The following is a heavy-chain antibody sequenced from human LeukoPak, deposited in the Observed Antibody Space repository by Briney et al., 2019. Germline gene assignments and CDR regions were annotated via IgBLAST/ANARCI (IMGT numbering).Heavy chain of an antibody. V-gene: IGHV3-48*02. J-gene: IGHJ4*02. CDR2: ISSSSSTI. CDR1: GFSFSTYT. D-gene: IGHD6-13*01. Sequence: KSGGSLRLSCAASGFSFSTYTMNWVRQAPGKGLDWVSYISSSSSTIYYADSVKGRFTISRDNANNSLYLQMHSLTDADTAVYYCARARRYRSSWYHDYWGQGSLVTVSS. CDR3: ARARRYRSSWYHDY.